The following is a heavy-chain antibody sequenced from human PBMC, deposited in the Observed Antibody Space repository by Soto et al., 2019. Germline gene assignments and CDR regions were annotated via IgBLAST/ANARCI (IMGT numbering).Heavy chain of an antibody. CDR1: GVTFSSYA. V-gene: IGHV1-69*13. J-gene: IGHJ6*01. CDR2: IIPIFGTA. Sequence: ASVKVSCKASGVTFSSYAISWVRQAPGQGLEWMGGIIPIFGTANYAKKFQGRVTITADESTSTAYMELSSLRSEDTAVYYCAREGSTPRVMAVWGQGTTVTVSS. CDR3: AREGSTPRVMAV.